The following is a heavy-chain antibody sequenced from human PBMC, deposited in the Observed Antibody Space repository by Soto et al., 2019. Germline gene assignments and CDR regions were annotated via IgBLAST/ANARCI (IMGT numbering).Heavy chain of an antibody. CDR1: GGSISGYY. V-gene: IGHV4-4*07. CDR3: ARDVPLVGATRGFDY. Sequence: PSETLSLTCTVSGGSISGYYWSWIRQPAGKGLEWIGRIYTSGSTNYNPSLKSRVTMSVDTSKNQFSLKLSSVTAADTAVYYCARDVPLVGATRGFDYWGQGTLVTVSS. D-gene: IGHD1-26*01. J-gene: IGHJ4*02. CDR2: IYTSGST.